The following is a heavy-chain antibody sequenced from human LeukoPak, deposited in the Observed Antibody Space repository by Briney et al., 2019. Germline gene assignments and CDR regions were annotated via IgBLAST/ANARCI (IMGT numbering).Heavy chain of an antibody. D-gene: IGHD3-22*01. V-gene: IGHV4-39*07. CDR2: VFYSGST. Sequence: SETLSLTCTVSGDSISTSNFYWGWVRQPPGKGLEWIGSVFYSGSTSYNPSLKSRVTISVDTSRNQFSLKLSSVTAADTAVYFCARDGDGTGYFLTYWGQGTLVTVSS. CDR3: ARDGDGTGYFLTY. J-gene: IGHJ4*02. CDR1: GDSISTSNFY.